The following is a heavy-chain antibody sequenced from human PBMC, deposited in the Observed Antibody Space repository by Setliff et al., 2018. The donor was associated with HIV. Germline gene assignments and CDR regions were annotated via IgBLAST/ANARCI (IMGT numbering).Heavy chain of an antibody. CDR2: INPNSGGT. Sequence: ASVKVSCKASGYTFTGYYMHWVRQAPGQGLEWMGQINPNSGGTNYSQKFQGRVTMTRDTSISTAYMELSRLRSDDTAVYYCARGYGSGYMNFDLWGRGTLVTVSS. J-gene: IGHJ2*01. D-gene: IGHD3-10*01. V-gene: IGHV1-2*06. CDR3: ARGYGSGYMNFDL. CDR1: GYTFTGYY.